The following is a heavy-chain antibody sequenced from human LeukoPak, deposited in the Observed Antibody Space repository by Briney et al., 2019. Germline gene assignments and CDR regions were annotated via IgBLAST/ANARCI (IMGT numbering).Heavy chain of an antibody. D-gene: IGHD1-26*01. CDR1: GGSFSGYY. V-gene: IGHV4-34*01. CDR3: ARRIRSGSYLLDYYMDV. CDR2: INHSGST. Sequence: SETLSLTCAVYGGSFSGYYWSWIRQPPGKGLEWIGEINHSGSTNYNPSLKSRVTISVDTSKNQFSMKLSSVTAADTAVYYCARRIRSGSYLLDYYMDVWGKGTTVTISS. J-gene: IGHJ6*03.